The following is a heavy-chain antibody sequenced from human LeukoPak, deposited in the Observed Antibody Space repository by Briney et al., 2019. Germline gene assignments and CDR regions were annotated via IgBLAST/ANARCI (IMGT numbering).Heavy chain of an antibody. CDR3: AKGGTSVTRYVDY. V-gene: IGHV3-30*04. D-gene: IGHD4-17*01. J-gene: IGHJ4*02. Sequence: GGSLRLSCAASGFTFSSYAMHWVRQAPGKGLEWVAVISYDGSNKYYGDAVKGRFTTSRDNSKNTLYLQMNSLRAEDTAVYYCAKGGTSVTRYVDYWGQGTLVTVSS. CDR1: GFTFSSYA. CDR2: ISYDGSNK.